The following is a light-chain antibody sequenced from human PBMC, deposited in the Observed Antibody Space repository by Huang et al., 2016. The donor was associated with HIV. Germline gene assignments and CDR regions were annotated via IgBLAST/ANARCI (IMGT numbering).Light chain of an antibody. Sequence: EIVMTQSPATLSVSPGERATLSCRASQSVSNNLAWYQQKPGQAPRLLIYGTSTRATGIPARFSGSGSGTEFTLTISSLQSEDFAVYYCQQYNNWPPYTFGQGTKLEIK. J-gene: IGKJ2*01. CDR2: GTS. CDR1: QSVSNN. CDR3: QQYNNWPPYT. V-gene: IGKV3-15*01.